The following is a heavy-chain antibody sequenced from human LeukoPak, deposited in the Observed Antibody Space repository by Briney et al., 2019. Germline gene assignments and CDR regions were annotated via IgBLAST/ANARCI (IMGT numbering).Heavy chain of an antibody. D-gene: IGHD1-26*01. CDR3: ARDARSVVGATLFFDY. CDR2: ISVSGGST. CDR1: GFTFSTYA. V-gene: IGHV3-23*01. J-gene: IGHJ4*02. Sequence: GGSLRLSCAASGFTFSTYAMSWVRQAPGKGLEWVSVISVSGGSTYYADSVKGRFTISRDNSKNTLYLQMNSLRAEDTAVYYCARDARSVVGATLFFDYWGQGTLVTVSS.